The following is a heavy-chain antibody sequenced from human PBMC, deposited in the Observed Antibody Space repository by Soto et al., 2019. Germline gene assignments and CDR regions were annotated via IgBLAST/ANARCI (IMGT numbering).Heavy chain of an antibody. CDR1: GFTFSSYS. Sequence: GGSLRLSCAASGFTFSSYSMNWVRQAPGKGLEWVSSISSSSSYIYYADSVKGRFTISRDNAKNSLYLQMNSLRAEDTAVYYCARDEIYSSSPGDYWGQGTLVTVSS. V-gene: IGHV3-21*01. D-gene: IGHD6-6*01. CDR2: ISSSSSYI. J-gene: IGHJ4*02. CDR3: ARDEIYSSSPGDY.